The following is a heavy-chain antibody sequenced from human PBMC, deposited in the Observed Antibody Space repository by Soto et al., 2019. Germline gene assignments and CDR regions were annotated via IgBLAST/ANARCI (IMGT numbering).Heavy chain of an antibody. V-gene: IGHV3-30*18. Sequence: GGSLRLSCAASGFTFSSYGMHWVRQAPGKGLEWVAVISYDGSNKYYADSVKGRFTISRDNSKNTLYLQMNSLRAEDTAVYYCEKGTDFWSGYSHLDYWGQGTLVTVSS. CDR3: EKGTDFWSGYSHLDY. CDR2: ISYDGSNK. D-gene: IGHD3-3*01. CDR1: GFTFSSYG. J-gene: IGHJ4*02.